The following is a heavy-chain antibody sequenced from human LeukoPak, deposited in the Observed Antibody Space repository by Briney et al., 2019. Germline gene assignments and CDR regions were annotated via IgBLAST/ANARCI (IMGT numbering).Heavy chain of an antibody. CDR2: LSGKSTYI. Sequence: GGSLRLSCTASGFIFSTYTMTWVRQAPGKGLEWVSSLSGKSTYIYYADSLKGRFTISRDNAKNSLYLQMNSLRADDTAVYYCARDPYGSGSPFDYWGQGILVTVSS. CDR1: GFIFSTYT. J-gene: IGHJ4*02. CDR3: ARDPYGSGSPFDY. V-gene: IGHV3-21*01. D-gene: IGHD3-10*01.